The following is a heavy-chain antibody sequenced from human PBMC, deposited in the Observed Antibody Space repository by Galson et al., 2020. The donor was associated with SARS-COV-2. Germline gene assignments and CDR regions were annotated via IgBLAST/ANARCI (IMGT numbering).Heavy chain of an antibody. CDR3: ASGRHDDGSPSYYKCVQY. D-gene: IGHD3-10*01. J-gene: IGHJ4*02. Sequence: SQTLSLTCSVSGGSLTRYYWSWIRQPPGTGLEWIGCVHYSGSTHYTPTLKSRVTISRDTYKGQISLKVSSVTAADTAVYYCASGRHDDGSPSYYKCVQYWGQGTLVTVSS. V-gene: IGHV4-59*01. CDR2: VHYSGST. CDR1: GGSLTRYY.